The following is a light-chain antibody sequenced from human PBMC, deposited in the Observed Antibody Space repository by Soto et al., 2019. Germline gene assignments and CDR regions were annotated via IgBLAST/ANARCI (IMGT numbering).Light chain of an antibody. Sequence: IVMTQSPATLSVSPGERATLSCRASQSVSSNLAWYQQKPGQAPRLLIYGASTRATGIPARFSGSGSGTEFTITISSLQSEDFSVYYCHQYNNWPPYTVGQGTKLEIK. CDR3: HQYNNWPPYT. V-gene: IGKV3-15*01. CDR1: QSVSSN. J-gene: IGKJ2*01. CDR2: GAS.